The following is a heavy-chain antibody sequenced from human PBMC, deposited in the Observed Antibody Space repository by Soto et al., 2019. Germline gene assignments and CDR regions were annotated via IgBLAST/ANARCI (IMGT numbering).Heavy chain of an antibody. D-gene: IGHD3-3*02. V-gene: IGHV1-69*13. CDR3: ARDKDRPQLGGNYYYIMDV. Sequence: GASVKVSCKASGDTFNFYSINWVRQAPGQGLEWMGGIMPIFRTADYAQKFQGRVTITADESTSTAYLELRSLRSEDTAVYYCARDKDRPQLGGNYYYIMDVWGQGTTVTVSS. CDR1: GDTFNFYS. J-gene: IGHJ6*02. CDR2: IMPIFRTA.